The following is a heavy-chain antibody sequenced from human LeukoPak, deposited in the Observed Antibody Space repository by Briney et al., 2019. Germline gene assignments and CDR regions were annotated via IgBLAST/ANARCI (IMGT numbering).Heavy chain of an antibody. CDR2: INSEGSST. D-gene: IGHD2-15*01. V-gene: IGHV3-74*01. Sequence: GGSLRLSRAASGFTFSRYWMHWVRQAPGKGLVWVSRINSEGSSTSYADSVKGRFTISRDNAKNTLYLQMNSLRAEDTAVYYCASRDQSCSGDTCYPIDYWGQGTLVTVSS. CDR3: ASRDQSCSGDTCYPIDY. CDR1: GFTFSRYW. J-gene: IGHJ4*02.